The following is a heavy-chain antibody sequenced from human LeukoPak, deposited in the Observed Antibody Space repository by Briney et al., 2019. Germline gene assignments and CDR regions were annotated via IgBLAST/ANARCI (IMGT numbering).Heavy chain of an antibody. Sequence: PSQTLSLTCAISGDSVSSNSAAWNWIRQSPSRGLEWLGRTYYRSKWYNDYAVSLKSRITINPDTSKNQFSLQLNSVTPEDTAVYYCARRGQWLVGRGYFDYWGQGTLVTVSS. D-gene: IGHD6-19*01. CDR1: GDSVSSNSAA. V-gene: IGHV6-1*01. J-gene: IGHJ4*02. CDR2: TYYRSKWYN. CDR3: ARRGQWLVGRGYFDY.